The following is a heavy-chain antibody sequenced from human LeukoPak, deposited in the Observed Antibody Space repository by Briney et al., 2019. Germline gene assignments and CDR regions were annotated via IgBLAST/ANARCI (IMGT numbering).Heavy chain of an antibody. CDR1: GFTFSSYA. J-gene: IGHJ4*02. CDR3: AKDLIIYSSSRRAFDY. Sequence: GGSLRLSCPASGFTFSSYAMSWVRQAPARGLEWVSAISGSGGSTYYADSVKGRFTISRDNSKNTLYLQMNSLRAEDTAVYYCAKDLIIYSSSRRAFDYWGQGTLVTVSS. CDR2: ISGSGGST. D-gene: IGHD6-13*01. V-gene: IGHV3-23*01.